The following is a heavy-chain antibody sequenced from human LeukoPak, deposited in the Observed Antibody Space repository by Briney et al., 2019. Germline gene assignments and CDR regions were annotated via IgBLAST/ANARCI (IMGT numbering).Heavy chain of an antibody. Sequence: PGGSLRLSCAASGFTLNDYFMDWVRQAPGKGLEWVGRIRNKANRYTTDYAASVKGRFTISRDDSKNSVYLQMNSLETEDTAVYHCAKDLSGTYYVGYWGQGTLVTVSS. D-gene: IGHD1-26*01. J-gene: IGHJ4*02. CDR1: GFTLNDYF. CDR2: IRNKANRYTT. CDR3: AKDLSGTYYVGY. V-gene: IGHV3-72*01.